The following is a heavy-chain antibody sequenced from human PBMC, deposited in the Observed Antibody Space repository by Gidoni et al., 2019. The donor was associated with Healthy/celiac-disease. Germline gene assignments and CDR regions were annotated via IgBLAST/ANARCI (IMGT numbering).Heavy chain of an antibody. Sequence: EVQPAPSGAEVKKTGVSLRISCKGSRYSFTSYWLSWVRQMPGKGLEWMGRIDPSDSYTNYSPSFQGHVTISADKSISTAYLQWSSLKASDTAMYYCARHWAPEPFYAFDIWGQGTMVTVSS. V-gene: IGHV5-10-1*03. D-gene: IGHD3-16*01. CDR2: IDPSDSYT. CDR1: RYSFTSYW. J-gene: IGHJ3*02. CDR3: ARHWAPEPFYAFDI.